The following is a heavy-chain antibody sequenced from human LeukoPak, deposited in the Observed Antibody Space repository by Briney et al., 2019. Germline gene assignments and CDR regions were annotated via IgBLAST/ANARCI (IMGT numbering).Heavy chain of an antibody. CDR1: GESIRSYY. D-gene: IGHD3-10*01. Sequence: SETLSLTCTFSGESIRSYYWSWIRQPPGKGLEWIGYIFYTGSTNYNPSLKTRVTISVDMSKNQFSLKLSSVTAADTAVYYCARRGVGPPQMDFDYWGQGTLVTISS. CDR2: IFYTGST. V-gene: IGHV4-59*01. CDR3: ARRGVGPPQMDFDY. J-gene: IGHJ4*02.